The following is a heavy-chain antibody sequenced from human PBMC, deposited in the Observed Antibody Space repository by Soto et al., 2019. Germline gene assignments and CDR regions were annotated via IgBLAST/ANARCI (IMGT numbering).Heavy chain of an antibody. D-gene: IGHD3-10*01. V-gene: IGHV3-53*04. CDR1: GIPVSSNY. CDR3: ATDGLYYYACRMDV. J-gene: IGHJ6*02. CDR2: LHSGGDT. Sequence: EVQLVESGGGLVQPGGSLRLSCAASGIPVSSNYMTWVRQAPGKGLEWVSVLHSGGDTYYANSVKGRFTISRHDSTNTLFLQMNSMTPEDTAVYYCATDGLYYYACRMDVWGQGTTVTVCS.